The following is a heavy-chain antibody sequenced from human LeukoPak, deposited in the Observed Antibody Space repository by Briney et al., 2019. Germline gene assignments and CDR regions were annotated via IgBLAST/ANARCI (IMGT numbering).Heavy chain of an antibody. V-gene: IGHV4-59*01. CDR3: ARGYSATYGRFDP. D-gene: IGHD1-26*01. CDR1: RGSISSYY. CDR2: IYYTGNT. J-gene: IGHJ5*02. Sequence: PSETLSLTCTVSRGSISSYYWSWIRQPPGRGLEWIGYIYYTGNTNYNPSLKSRVTISVDTSKNQFSLKLTSVTAADTAVYFCARGYSATYGRFDPWGQGTLVTVSS.